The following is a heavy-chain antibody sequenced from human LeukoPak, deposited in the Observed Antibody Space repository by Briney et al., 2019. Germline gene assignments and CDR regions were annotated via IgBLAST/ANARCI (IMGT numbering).Heavy chain of an antibody. CDR1: GYTFTSYG. D-gene: IGHD3-10*01. CDR2: ISAYSGGT. CDR3: ARGLWFGELGDY. Sequence: ASVKVSCKASGYTFTSYGISWVRQAPGQGLEWMGWISAYSGGTNYAQKFQGWVTMTRDTSISTAYMELSRLRSDDTAVYYCARGLWFGELGDYWGQGTLVTVSS. V-gene: IGHV1-2*04. J-gene: IGHJ4*02.